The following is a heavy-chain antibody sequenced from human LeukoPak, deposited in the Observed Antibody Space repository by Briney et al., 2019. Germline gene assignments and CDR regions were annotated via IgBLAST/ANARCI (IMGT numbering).Heavy chain of an antibody. Sequence: PGGSLRLSCAASGFTFSNYGMHCVRQAPGKGLEWVSAISGSADSTYYADSVKGRFTISRDNSKNTLHLQMNSLRADDTAVYYCARGFRIPDVWGQGTTVTVSS. CDR3: ARGFRIPDV. V-gene: IGHV3-23*01. CDR2: ISGSADST. CDR1: GFTFSNYG. J-gene: IGHJ6*02. D-gene: IGHD2-15*01.